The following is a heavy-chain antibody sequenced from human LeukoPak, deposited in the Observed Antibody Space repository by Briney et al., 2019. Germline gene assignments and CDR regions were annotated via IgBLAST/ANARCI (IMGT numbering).Heavy chain of an antibody. D-gene: IGHD3-22*01. CDR2: ISSSSYI. J-gene: IGHJ4*02. Sequence: PGGSLRLSCAASGFTFSSYSMNWVRQAPGKGLEWVSSISSSSYIYYADSVKGRFTISRDNAKNSLYLQMNSLRAEDTAVYYCARDSSGYYSPFDYWGQGTLATASS. CDR3: ARDSSGYYSPFDY. CDR1: GFTFSSYS. V-gene: IGHV3-21*01.